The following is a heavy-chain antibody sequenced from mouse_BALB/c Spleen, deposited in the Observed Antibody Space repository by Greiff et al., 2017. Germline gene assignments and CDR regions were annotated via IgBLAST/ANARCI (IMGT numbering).Heavy chain of an antibody. CDR3: ARCAMDY. Sequence: VQLQQSGAELAKPGASVKMSCKASGYTFTSYWMHWVKQRPGQGLEWIGYINPSTGYTEYNQKFKDKATLTADKSSSTAYMQLSSLTSEDSAVYYCARCAMDYWGQGTSVTVSS. CDR1: GYTFTSYW. V-gene: IGHV1-7*01. J-gene: IGHJ4*01. CDR2: INPSTGYT.